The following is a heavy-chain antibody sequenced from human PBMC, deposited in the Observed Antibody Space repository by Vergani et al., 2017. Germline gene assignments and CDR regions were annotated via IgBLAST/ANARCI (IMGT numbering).Heavy chain of an antibody. Sequence: QVTLKESGPVLVKPTETLTLTCTVSGFSLSNARMGVSWIRQPPGKALEWLAHIFSNDEKSYSTSLKSRLTISKDTSKSQVVLTMTNMDPVDTATYYCARIPEYYDFLSGYYVGAVRNNDPRYYYYYYGMDVWGQGTTVTVSS. CDR1: GFSLSNARMG. CDR2: IFSNDEK. CDR3: ARIPEYYDFLSGYYVGAVRNNDPRYYYYYYGMDV. J-gene: IGHJ6*02. D-gene: IGHD3-3*01. V-gene: IGHV2-26*01.